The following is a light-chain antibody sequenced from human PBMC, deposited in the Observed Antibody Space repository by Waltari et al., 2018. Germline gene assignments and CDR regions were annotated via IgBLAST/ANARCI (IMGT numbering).Light chain of an antibody. CDR1: PLPKKY. V-gene: IGLV3-16*01. CDR3: LSADSCGTWV. J-gene: IGLJ3*02. Sequence: SYELTQPPSVSVSLGQMASITCSGEPLPKKYAYWYQQKAGHFPARVMCEDNERPSGIPERGSGSSSGTIATLTISGVQAEDEADYYCLSADSCGTWVFGGGTNLTVL. CDR2: EDN.